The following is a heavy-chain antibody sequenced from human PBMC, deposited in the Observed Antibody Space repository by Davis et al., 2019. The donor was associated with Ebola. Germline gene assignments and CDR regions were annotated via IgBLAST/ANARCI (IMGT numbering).Heavy chain of an antibody. V-gene: IGHV3-53*05. CDR1: GFTVSSNY. D-gene: IGHD3-16*01. J-gene: IGHJ6*02. CDR3: AKLTAFGRWGYYYGMDV. Sequence: GESLKISCAASGFTVSSNYMSWVRQAPGKGLEWVSVIYSGGSTYYADSVKGRFTISRDNSKNTLYLQMNSLRAEDTAVYYCAKLTAFGRWGYYYGMDVWGQGTTVTVSS. CDR2: IYSGGST.